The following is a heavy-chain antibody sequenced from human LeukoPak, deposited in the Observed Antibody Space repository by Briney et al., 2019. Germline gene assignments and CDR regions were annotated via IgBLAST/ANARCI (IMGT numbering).Heavy chain of an antibody. CDR1: GYTFASYG. CDR2: ISAYNGNT. Sequence: ASVKVSCKASGYTFASYGVTWVRQAPGQGLEWMGWISAYNGNTNYAQKLQGRVTMTTDTSTSTAYMELRSLRSDDTAVYYCARPVDSTMAVPDYWGQGTLVTVSS. V-gene: IGHV1-18*01. J-gene: IGHJ4*02. CDR3: ARPVDSTMAVPDY. D-gene: IGHD3-10*01.